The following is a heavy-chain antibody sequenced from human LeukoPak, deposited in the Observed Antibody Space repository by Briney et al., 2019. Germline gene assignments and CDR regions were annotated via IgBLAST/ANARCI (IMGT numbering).Heavy chain of an antibody. CDR1: GFTFDDYA. D-gene: IGHD3-16*01. Sequence: GGSLRLSCAASGFTFDDYAMHWVRQAPGKGLEWVSLISWDGGSTHYTDSVKGRFTISRDNAKNSLYLQMNSLRADDTAVYYCARGGILITFGAFDFWGQGTLVTVSS. CDR3: ARGGILITFGAFDF. J-gene: IGHJ4*02. V-gene: IGHV3-43D*03. CDR2: ISWDGGST.